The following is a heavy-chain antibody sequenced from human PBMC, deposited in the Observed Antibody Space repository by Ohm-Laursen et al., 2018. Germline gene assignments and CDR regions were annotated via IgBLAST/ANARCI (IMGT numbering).Heavy chain of an antibody. Sequence: PGTLSLTCIVSGGSISSYYWSWIRQPPGKGLEWIGYIYYSGSTNYNPSLKSRVTISVDTSKNQFSLKLSSVTAADTAVYYCARGVAGATHYYYYGMDVWGQGTTVTVSS. CDR3: ARGVAGATHYYYYGMDV. V-gene: IGHV4-59*01. J-gene: IGHJ6*02. CDR1: GGSISSYY. CDR2: IYYSGST. D-gene: IGHD1-26*01.